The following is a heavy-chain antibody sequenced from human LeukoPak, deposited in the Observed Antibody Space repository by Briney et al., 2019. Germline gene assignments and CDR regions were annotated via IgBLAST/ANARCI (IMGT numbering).Heavy chain of an antibody. D-gene: IGHD3-22*01. Sequence: SETLSLTCTVSGGSLSSYYWSWIRQPAGKGLEWIGRIYTSGSTNYNPSLKSRVTMSVDTSKNQFSLKLSSVTAADTAVYYCARSGSIDMIVVFTFDYWGQGTLVTVSS. CDR1: GGSLSSYY. V-gene: IGHV4-4*07. CDR2: IYTSGST. CDR3: ARSGSIDMIVVFTFDY. J-gene: IGHJ4*02.